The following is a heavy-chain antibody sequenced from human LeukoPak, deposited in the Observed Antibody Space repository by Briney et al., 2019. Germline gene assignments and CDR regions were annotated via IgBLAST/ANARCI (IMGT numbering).Heavy chain of an antibody. CDR1: GFTFSSYA. CDR3: ARGLLPDP. Sequence: GSLRLSCAASGFTFSSYAMRWVRQAPGKGLEWVAVISYDGSNKYYADSVKGRFTISRDNSKNTLYLQMNSLRAEDTAVYYCARGLLPDPWGQGTLVTVSS. D-gene: IGHD3-3*01. J-gene: IGHJ5*02. V-gene: IGHV3-30-3*01. CDR2: ISYDGSNK.